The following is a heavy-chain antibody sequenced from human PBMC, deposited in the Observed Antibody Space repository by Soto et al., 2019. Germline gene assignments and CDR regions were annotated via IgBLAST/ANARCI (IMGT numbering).Heavy chain of an antibody. D-gene: IGHD2-21*02. CDR2: IYYSGST. CDR3: AGEPCGGDCYGYYYHGMDV. V-gene: IGHV4-31*03. Sequence: QVQLQESGPGLVKPSQTLSLTCSVSGGSISSGGYYWSWIRQHPGKGLEWIAYIYYSGSTYYNPSLKSRVTISVDTSKNQFSLKLSSVTAADTAMYYCAGEPCGGDCYGYYYHGMDVWGQGTTVTVSS. CDR1: GGSISSGGYY. J-gene: IGHJ6*02.